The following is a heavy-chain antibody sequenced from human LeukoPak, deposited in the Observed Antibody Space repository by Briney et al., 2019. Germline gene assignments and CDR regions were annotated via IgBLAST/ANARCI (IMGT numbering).Heavy chain of an antibody. J-gene: IGHJ3*02. Sequence: PGGSLRLSCAASGFTFKTYWMHWVRQAPGKGLVWVSHINSDGSSTSYADSVRGRFTISRDNAKNTLYLQMNSLRAEDTAVYYCARDLKGPVNDVFDMWGQGTMVTVSS. CDR1: GFTFKTYW. D-gene: IGHD4-23*01. CDR3: ARDLKGPVNDVFDM. CDR2: INSDGSST. V-gene: IGHV3-74*01.